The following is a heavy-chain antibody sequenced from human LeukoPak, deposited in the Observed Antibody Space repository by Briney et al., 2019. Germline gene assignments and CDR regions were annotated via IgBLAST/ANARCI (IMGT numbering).Heavy chain of an antibody. CDR3: TTDNAPGMDV. CDR1: GFTFSNDW. V-gene: IGHV3-15*01. D-gene: IGHD2-2*01. J-gene: IGHJ6*02. Sequence: WGSLRLSCAASGFTFSNDWMSWVRQAPAKGLEWIGLIRDKTDGGTTDYAALVKGRVTITRDDSKGMLYLQMNSMKTEDTAVYYCTTDNAPGMDVWGQGTTVTVSS. CDR2: IRDKTDGGTT.